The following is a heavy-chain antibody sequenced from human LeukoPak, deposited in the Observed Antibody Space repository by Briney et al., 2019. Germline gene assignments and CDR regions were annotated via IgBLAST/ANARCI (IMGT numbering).Heavy chain of an antibody. CDR1: GGSLSGSY. J-gene: IGHJ4*02. Sequence: SETLSLTCAVYGGSLSGSYCTWIRQSPEKGLEWIGEINHSGRTNYNPSLESRATISVDTSNNQFSLKLRSVTAADTAVYYCARDPCSTTNCPLRFWGQGTLVTVFS. V-gene: IGHV4-34*01. CDR2: INHSGRT. D-gene: IGHD2-2*01. CDR3: ARDPCSTTNCPLRF.